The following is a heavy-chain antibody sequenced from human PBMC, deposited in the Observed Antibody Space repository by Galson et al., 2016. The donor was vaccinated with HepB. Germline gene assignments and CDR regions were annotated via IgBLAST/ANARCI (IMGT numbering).Heavy chain of an antibody. J-gene: IGHJ4*02. V-gene: IGHV3-53*01. CDR1: GFTVSSKY. Sequence: SLRLSCAASGFTVSSKYMSWVRQAPGKGLGWVSVIHTGGSTYYADSVKGRFTIPRDNSKNTLYLQMSSLTAEDTAVYYCAKWSDAAATYWGQGALFTVSS. CDR3: AKWSDAAATY. CDR2: IHTGGST. D-gene: IGHD6-13*01.